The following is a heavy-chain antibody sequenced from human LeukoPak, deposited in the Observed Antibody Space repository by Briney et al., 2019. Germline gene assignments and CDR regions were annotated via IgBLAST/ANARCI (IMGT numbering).Heavy chain of an antibody. CDR2: ISTSSSYI. CDR3: ARDLVPGYSYYYYGMDV. CDR1: GFTFSNYA. V-gene: IGHV3-21*01. D-gene: IGHD3-9*01. J-gene: IGHJ6*02. Sequence: GGSLRLSCTVSGFTFSNYAMNWVRQAPGKGLEWVSSISTSSSYIYYADSVKGRFTISRDNAKNSLYLQMNSLRAEDTAVYYCARDLVPGYSYYYYGMDVWGQGTTVTVSS.